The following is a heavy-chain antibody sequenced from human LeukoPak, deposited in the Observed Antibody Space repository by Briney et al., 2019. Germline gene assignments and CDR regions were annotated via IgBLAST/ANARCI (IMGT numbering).Heavy chain of an antibody. J-gene: IGHJ4*02. CDR3: ARSQRSSTSKHERIFDY. CDR1: GGTFSSYA. V-gene: IGHV1-69*01. D-gene: IGHD2-2*01. CDR2: IIPIFGTA. Sequence: VASVKVSCKASGGTFSSYAISWVRQAPGQGLEWMGGIIPIFGTANYAQKFQGRVTITADESTSTAYMELSSLRSEDTAVYYCARSQRSSTSKHERIFDYWGQGTLVTVSS.